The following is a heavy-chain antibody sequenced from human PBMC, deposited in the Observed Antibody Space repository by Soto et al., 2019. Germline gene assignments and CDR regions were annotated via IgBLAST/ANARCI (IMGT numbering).Heavy chain of an antibody. Sequence: QLVESGGGLVQPGRSLRLSCTASGFTFDDYPMHWVRQRPGQGLEWASGITWNSANVGYAVSVRGRFTISRDNAKNSLFLQMDNLRPEDTAFYFCAKGGYCTDGSCYTEFAPRGQGTLVTVSS. J-gene: IGHJ5*02. V-gene: IGHV3-9*01. CDR1: GFTFDDYP. D-gene: IGHD2-15*01. CDR2: ITWNSANV. CDR3: AKGGYCTDGSCYTEFAP.